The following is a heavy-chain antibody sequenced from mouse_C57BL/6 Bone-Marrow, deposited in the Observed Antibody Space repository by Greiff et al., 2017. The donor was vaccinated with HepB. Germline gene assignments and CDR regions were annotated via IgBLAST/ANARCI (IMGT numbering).Heavy chain of an antibody. CDR1: GFTFSSYG. Sequence: EVQLVESGGDLVKPGGSLKLSCAASGFTFSSYGMSWVRQTPDKRLEWVATISSGGSYTYYPDSVKGRFTISRDNAKNTLYLQMSSLKSEDTAMYYCARHGIPMDYWGQGTSVTVSS. J-gene: IGHJ4*01. V-gene: IGHV5-6*01. CDR3: ARHGIPMDY. CDR2: ISSGGSYT.